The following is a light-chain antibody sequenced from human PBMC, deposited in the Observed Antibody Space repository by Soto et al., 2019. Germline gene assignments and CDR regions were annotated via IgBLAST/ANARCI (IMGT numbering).Light chain of an antibody. CDR1: ALPKQY. CDR2: KDS. Sequence: SYELTQPPSVSVSPGQTARITCSGDALPKQYAYWYQQKPGQAPVLVIYKDSERPSGIPERFSGSSSGTTVTLTINGVQAEDSSGTSYVVFGGGTKLTVL. CDR3: VV. J-gene: IGLJ2*01. V-gene: IGLV3-25*03.